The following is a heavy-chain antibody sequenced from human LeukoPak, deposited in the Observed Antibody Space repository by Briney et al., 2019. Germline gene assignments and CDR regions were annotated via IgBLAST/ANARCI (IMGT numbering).Heavy chain of an antibody. Sequence: PETLSLTCTVSGGSISSYYWSWIRQPAGKGLEWIGRIYTSGSTNYNPSLKSRVTMSVDTSKNQFSLKLSSVTAADTAVYYCARDWAIVGATTSAFDIWGQGTMVTVSS. V-gene: IGHV4-4*07. CDR1: GGSISSYY. D-gene: IGHD1-26*01. CDR2: IYTSGST. CDR3: ARDWAIVGATTSAFDI. J-gene: IGHJ3*02.